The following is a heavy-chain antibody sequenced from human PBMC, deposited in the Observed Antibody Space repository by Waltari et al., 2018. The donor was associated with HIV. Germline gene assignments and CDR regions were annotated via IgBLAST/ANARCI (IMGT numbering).Heavy chain of an antibody. J-gene: IGHJ6*02. Sequence: QVQLQESGPGLVKPSETLSLTCTVSGGSISSYYWSWIRQPPGKGLEWIGYIYYSGSTNYTPSLKSRVTISVDTSKNQFSLKLSSVTAADTAVYYCARCGGDYYYYGMDVWGQGTTVTVSS. V-gene: IGHV4-59*01. CDR2: IYYSGST. CDR1: GGSISSYY. CDR3: ARCGGDYYYYGMDV.